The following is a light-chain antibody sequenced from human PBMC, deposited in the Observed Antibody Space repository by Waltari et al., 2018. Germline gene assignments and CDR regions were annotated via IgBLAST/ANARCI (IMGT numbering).Light chain of an antibody. CDR2: ENK. Sequence: QSVLTQPPSVSAAPGQKVTISCSGSSSNIGNNYVSWYQQLPGTAPKLLIYENKKRPSGIPDRFSGSKSGTSATLGITGLQTGDEADYYCGTWDTSLGAGVFGGGTQLTVL. V-gene: IGLV1-51*01. J-gene: IGLJ7*01. CDR3: GTWDTSLGAGV. CDR1: SSNIGNNY.